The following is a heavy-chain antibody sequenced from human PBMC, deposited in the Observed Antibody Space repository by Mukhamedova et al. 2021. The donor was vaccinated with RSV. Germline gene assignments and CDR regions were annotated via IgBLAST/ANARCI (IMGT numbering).Heavy chain of an antibody. D-gene: IGHD6-19*01. CDR3: SRGLVLAVALYWYFDL. V-gene: IGHV4-34*01. J-gene: IGHJ2*01. CDR2: INHSGST. Sequence: PGKGLEWIGEINHSGSTNYNPSLKSRVTISVDTSKNQFSLKLSSVTAADTAGYYCSRGLVLAVALYWYFDLWGRGTLVTVSS.